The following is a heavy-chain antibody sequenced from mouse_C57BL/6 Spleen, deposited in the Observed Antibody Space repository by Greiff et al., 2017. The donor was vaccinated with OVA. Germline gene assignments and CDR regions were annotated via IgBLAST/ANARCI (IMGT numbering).Heavy chain of an antibody. Sequence: QVQLKESGPGLVQPSQRLSITCTVSGFSLTSYGVHWVRQPPGKGLEWLGVIWRGGSTDYNAAFISRLCISKDNSKSQVFFKMNSLQADDTAIYYCAKGGTTVVARYAMDYWGQGTSVTVSS. V-gene: IGHV2-4*01. J-gene: IGHJ4*01. CDR1: GFSLTSYG. CDR2: IWRGGST. CDR3: AKGGTTVVARYAMDY. D-gene: IGHD1-1*01.